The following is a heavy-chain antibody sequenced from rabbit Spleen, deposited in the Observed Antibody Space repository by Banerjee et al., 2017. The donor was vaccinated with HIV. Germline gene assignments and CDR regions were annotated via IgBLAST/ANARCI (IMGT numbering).Heavy chain of an antibody. CDR2: IAIGNSGNT. Sequence: QSLEESGGDLVKPGASLTLTCTASGFSFSSSYHICWVRQAPEKGLEWIACIAIGNSGNTYYANWAKGRFTISKTSSTTVTLQMTSLTAADTATYFCAIATMTMVITDLWGPGTLVTVS. CDR1: GFSFSSSYH. J-gene: IGHJ4*01. V-gene: IGHV1S40*01. CDR3: AIATMTMVITDL. D-gene: IGHD2-1*01.